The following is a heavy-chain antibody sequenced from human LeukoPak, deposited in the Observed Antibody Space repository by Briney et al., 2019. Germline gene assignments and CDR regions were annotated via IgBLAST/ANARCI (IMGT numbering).Heavy chain of an antibody. D-gene: IGHD3-22*01. CDR1: GYSFTSYW. V-gene: IGHV5-51*01. CDR3: ARRDSSGRDAFDI. Sequence: GESLKISCKGSGYSFTSYWIGWVRQMPGKGLEWIGIIYPGDSDTRYSPFFQGQVTISADKSISTAYLQWSSLKASDTAMYYCARRDSSGRDAFDIWGQGTMVTVSS. CDR2: IYPGDSDT. J-gene: IGHJ3*02.